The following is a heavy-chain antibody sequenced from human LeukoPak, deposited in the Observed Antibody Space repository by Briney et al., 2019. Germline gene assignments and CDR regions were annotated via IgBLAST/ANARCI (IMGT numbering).Heavy chain of an antibody. CDR1: GFTFSSYG. J-gene: IGHJ4*02. D-gene: IGHD3-3*01. V-gene: IGHV3-30*03. Sequence: GGSLRLSCAASGFTFSSYGMHWVRQAPGKGLEWVAVISYDGSNKYYADSVKGRFTISRDNAKNSLYLQMNSLRAEDTAVYYCARESANYDFWSGYYPLLDYWGQGTLVTVSS. CDR2: ISYDGSNK. CDR3: ARESANYDFWSGYYPLLDY.